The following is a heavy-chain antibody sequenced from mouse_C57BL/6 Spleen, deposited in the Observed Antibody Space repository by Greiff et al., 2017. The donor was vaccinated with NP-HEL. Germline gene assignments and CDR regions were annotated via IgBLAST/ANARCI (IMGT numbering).Heavy chain of an antibody. CDR2: IDPEDGDT. V-gene: IGHV14-1*01. CDR1: GFNIKDDY. Sequence: EVQLQQSGAELVRPGASVKLSCTAAGFNIKDDYMHWVKQRPEQGLEGIGRIDPEDGDTEYAPKFQGKATMTADTSSNTAYLQLSSLTAEDTGVYYCTTYYSNYVFAYWGQWTLVTVSA. J-gene: IGHJ3*01. CDR3: TTYYSNYVFAY. D-gene: IGHD2-5*01.